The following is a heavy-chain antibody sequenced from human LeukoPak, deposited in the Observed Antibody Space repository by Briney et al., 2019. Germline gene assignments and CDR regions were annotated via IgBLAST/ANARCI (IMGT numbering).Heavy chain of an antibody. CDR1: GYTFTSYA. Sequence: ASVKVSCKASGYTFTSYAMNWVRQAPGQGLEWMGWINTNTGNPTYAQGFTGRFVFSLDTSVSTAYLQISSLKAEDTAVYYCARGVRLGLYYYYYYMDVWGKGTTVTVSS. D-gene: IGHD3-10*01. V-gene: IGHV7-4-1*02. CDR2: INTNTGNP. J-gene: IGHJ6*03. CDR3: ARGVRLGLYYYYYYMDV.